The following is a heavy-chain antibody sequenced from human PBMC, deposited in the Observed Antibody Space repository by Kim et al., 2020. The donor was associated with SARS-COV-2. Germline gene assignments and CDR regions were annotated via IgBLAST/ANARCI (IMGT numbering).Heavy chain of an antibody. D-gene: IGHD3-3*02. Sequence: SVGGRFTISRDDSKNTAYLEMNGLKTEDTAVYYCTRIPTTTLAFWDAFDIWGQGTMVTVSS. V-gene: IGHV3-73*01. J-gene: IGHJ3*02. CDR3: TRIPTTTLAFWDAFDI.